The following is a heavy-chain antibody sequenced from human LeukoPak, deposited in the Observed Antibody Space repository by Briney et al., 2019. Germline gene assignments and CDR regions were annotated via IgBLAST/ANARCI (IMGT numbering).Heavy chain of an antibody. D-gene: IGHD3-16*01. J-gene: IGHJ3*01. V-gene: IGHV7-4-1*02. Sequence: ASVKVSCKASEYTFTNYAMNWVRQATGQELEWMGWINTNTGNPTYAQGFTGRFVFSLDTSVSTAYLQISRLKAEDTAVYYCARGVLDSLGVSSGFDLWGQGTMVTVSS. CDR3: ARGVLDSLGVSSGFDL. CDR1: EYTFTNYA. CDR2: INTNTGNP.